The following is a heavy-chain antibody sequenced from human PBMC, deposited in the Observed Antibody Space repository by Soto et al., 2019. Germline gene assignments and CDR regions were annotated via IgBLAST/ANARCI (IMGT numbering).Heavy chain of an antibody. V-gene: IGHV1-2*04. CDR3: ARGHSTDCSNGVCSLFYNHEMDV. Sequence: GASVKVSCKASGYSFSDYHIHWVRQAPGQGLEWLGRVNPKSGGTSSAQKLQGWVTMTRDTSISTAYMELTRLRSDDTAVYFCARGHSTDCSNGVCSLFYNHEMDVWGQGTTVTVSS. D-gene: IGHD2-8*01. CDR2: VNPKSGGT. CDR1: GYSFSDYH. J-gene: IGHJ6*02.